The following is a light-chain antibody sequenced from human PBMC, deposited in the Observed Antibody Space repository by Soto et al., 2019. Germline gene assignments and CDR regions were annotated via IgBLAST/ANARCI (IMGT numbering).Light chain of an antibody. CDR1: SSDIGNNY. V-gene: IGLV1-51*01. J-gene: IGLJ1*01. CDR2: GND. Sequence: QSVLTQPPSVSAAPGQKVTISCSGSSSDIGNNYVSWYQQVPGTAPRLLIYGNDKRPSGIPDRFSGSKSGTSATLGITGLQTGDEADYYCAAWDSTRSVEVCGTGTKVTVL. CDR3: AAWDSTRSVEV.